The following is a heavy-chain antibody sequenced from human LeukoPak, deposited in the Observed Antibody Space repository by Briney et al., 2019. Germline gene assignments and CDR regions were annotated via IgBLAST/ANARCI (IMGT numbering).Heavy chain of an antibody. J-gene: IGHJ4*02. V-gene: IGHV1-18*01. D-gene: IGHD1-26*01. Sequence: ASVKVSCKASGYTFTSYGISWVRQAPGQGLEWMGWISAYNGNTNYAQKLQGRVTMTTDTSTSTAYMELRSLRSDDTAVYYCARARYIVGATTFDYWGQGTLVTVSS. CDR1: GYTFTSYG. CDR3: ARARYIVGATTFDY. CDR2: ISAYNGNT.